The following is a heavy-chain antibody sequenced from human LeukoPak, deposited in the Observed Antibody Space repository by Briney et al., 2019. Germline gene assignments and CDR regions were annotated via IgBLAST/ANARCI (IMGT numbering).Heavy chain of an antibody. J-gene: IGHJ3*02. CDR2: IIPIFGTA. CDR3: ASDSSGYYTKAFDI. CDR1: GGTFSSYA. D-gene: IGHD3-22*01. Sequence: SVKVSCKASGGTFSSYAISWVRQAPGQGLEWMGGIIPIFGTANYAQKFQGRVTITADESTSTAYMELSSLRSEDTAVYYCASDSSGYYTKAFDIWGQGTMVTVSS. V-gene: IGHV1-69*13.